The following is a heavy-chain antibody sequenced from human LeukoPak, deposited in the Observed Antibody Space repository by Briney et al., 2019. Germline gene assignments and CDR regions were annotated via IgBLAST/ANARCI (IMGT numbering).Heavy chain of an antibody. CDR1: GYSFTSSW. Sequence: GESLKISCQASGYSFTSSWIGWARQMPGKGLEWMAIINPGDSDTRYSPSFQGQVTISADKSISTVYLQWGSLKASDTAMYYCATGGYSYGYAEYFQHWGQGTLVTVSS. CDR3: ATGGYSYGYAEYFQH. V-gene: IGHV5-51*01. D-gene: IGHD5-18*01. J-gene: IGHJ1*01. CDR2: INPGDSDT.